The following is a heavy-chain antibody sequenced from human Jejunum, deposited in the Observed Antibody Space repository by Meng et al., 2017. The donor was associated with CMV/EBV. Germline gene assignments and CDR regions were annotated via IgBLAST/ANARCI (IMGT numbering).Heavy chain of an antibody. CDR2: INPNNGGA. V-gene: IGHV1-2*06. Sequence: QGQRVQSGAEVKKPGASVKVSCKASGYTFTSYDINWVRQGTGQGLEWMGRINPNNGGANYAQQFQGRVTMTTDTSISTAYMELSRLRSDDTAVYYCARDLSGYYSFVDYWGQGTLVTVSS. J-gene: IGHJ4*02. CDR1: GYTFTSYD. D-gene: IGHD3-22*01. CDR3: ARDLSGYYSFVDY.